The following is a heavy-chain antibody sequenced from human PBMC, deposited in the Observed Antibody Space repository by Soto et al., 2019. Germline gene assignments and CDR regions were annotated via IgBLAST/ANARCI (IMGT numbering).Heavy chain of an antibody. Sequence: GGSLRLSCTASGFTFGDFAMTWFRQPPGKGLEWVGFIRSKPYGGTAEYAASVEGRFTISRDDSRSIAFLQMSSLKVEETAFYYCTRVHTTGPVIPDYWGQGTPVTVSS. CDR2: IRSKPYGGTA. J-gene: IGHJ4*02. V-gene: IGHV3-49*03. D-gene: IGHD3-9*01. CDR1: GFTFGDFA. CDR3: TRVHTTGPVIPDY.